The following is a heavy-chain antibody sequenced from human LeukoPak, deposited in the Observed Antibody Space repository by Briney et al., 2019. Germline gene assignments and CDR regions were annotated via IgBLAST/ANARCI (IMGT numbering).Heavy chain of an antibody. D-gene: IGHD6-19*01. CDR1: GGSFSGYH. V-gene: IGHV4-34*01. J-gene: IGHJ4*02. CDR2: INHSGST. Sequence: SETLSLTCAVYGGSFSGYHWSWIRQPPGKGLEWIGEINHSGSTNYNPSLKSRVTIPVDTSKNQFSLKLSSVTAADTAVYYCARGRSGWTYWGQGTLVTVSS. CDR3: ARGRSGWTY.